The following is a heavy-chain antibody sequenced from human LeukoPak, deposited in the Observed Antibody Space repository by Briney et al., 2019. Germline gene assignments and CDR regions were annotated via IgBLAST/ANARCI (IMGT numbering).Heavy chain of an antibody. D-gene: IGHD3-10*01. CDR1: GYTFTSYG. V-gene: IGHV1-18*01. CDR2: ISAYNGNT. Sequence: GASVKVSCKASGYTFTSYGISWVRQAPGQGLEWMGWISAYNGNTNYAQKPQGRVTMTTDTSTSTAYMELRSLRSDDTAVYYCASFTMVRGVMSKINNWFDPWGQGTLVTVSS. J-gene: IGHJ5*02. CDR3: ASFTMVRGVMSKINNWFDP.